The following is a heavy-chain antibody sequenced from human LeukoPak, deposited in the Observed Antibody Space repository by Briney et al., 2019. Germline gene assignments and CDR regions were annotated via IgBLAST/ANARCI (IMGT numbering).Heavy chain of an antibody. CDR3: ARRGKRYYYGSGSFNWFDP. J-gene: IGHJ5*02. D-gene: IGHD3-10*01. CDR1: RGSTSTYY. CDR2: IYPSGNT. Sequence: SETLSLTCTVSRGSTSTYYWSWIRQPAGKGLEWIGRIYPSGNTNYNPSLKSRVTISVDTSKNQFSLKLSSVTAADTAVYYCARRGKRYYYGSGSFNWFDPWGQGTLVTVSS. V-gene: IGHV4-4*07.